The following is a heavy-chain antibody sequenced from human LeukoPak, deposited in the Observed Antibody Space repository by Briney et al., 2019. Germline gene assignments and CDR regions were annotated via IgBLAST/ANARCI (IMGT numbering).Heavy chain of an antibody. Sequence: GGSLRLSCVASGFTFSDYGMHWVRQAPGKGLEWVSVISYHGSHIYFADSVKGRFSISRDDSKNTLYLQMNSLRAEDTALYYCARDRWITHYYDSAFDYWGQGTLVTVSS. V-gene: IGHV3-30*03. D-gene: IGHD3-22*01. CDR2: ISYHGSHI. CDR3: ARDRWITHYYDSAFDY. CDR1: GFTFSDYG. J-gene: IGHJ4*02.